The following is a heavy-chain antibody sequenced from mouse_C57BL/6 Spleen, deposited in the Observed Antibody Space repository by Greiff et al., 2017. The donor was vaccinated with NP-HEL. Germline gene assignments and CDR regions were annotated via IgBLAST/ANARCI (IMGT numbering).Heavy chain of an antibody. Sequence: QVQLQQPGAELVKPGASVKLSCKASGYTFTSYWMHWVKQRPGQGLEWIGMIHTNSGSTNYNEKFKSKATLTVDKSSSTAYMQISSLTSEDTAVYYCARGLLLKGNFDDWGQGTTRTVSS. D-gene: IGHD2-3*01. CDR1: GYTFTSYW. CDR3: ARGLLLKGNFDD. J-gene: IGHJ2*01. V-gene: IGHV1-64*01. CDR2: IHTNSGST.